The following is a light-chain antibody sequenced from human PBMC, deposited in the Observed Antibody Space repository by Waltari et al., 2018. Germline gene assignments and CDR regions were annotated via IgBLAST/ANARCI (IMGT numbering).Light chain of an antibody. J-gene: IGKJ4*02. CDR1: QRISTY. Sequence: DIQMTQSPSSLSASVGDRVTITCRASQRISTYVDWYQQKPGKAPKLLVYASSSLQSGVPSRFSGSGFGTNFTLTISSLEPEDSATYYCQQYYENPRTFGGGTNVESK. CDR2: ASS. CDR3: QQYYENPRT. V-gene: IGKV1-39*01.